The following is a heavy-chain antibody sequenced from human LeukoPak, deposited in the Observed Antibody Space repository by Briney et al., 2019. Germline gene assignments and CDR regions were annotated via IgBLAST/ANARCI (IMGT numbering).Heavy chain of an antibody. CDR1: GFTFSSYW. J-gene: IGHJ4*02. CDR2: INSDGSAT. V-gene: IGHV3-74*01. D-gene: IGHD3-3*01. CDR3: LFHDDGVSSSLEYY. Sequence: GGSLRLSCAASGFTFSSYWMHWVRQAPGKGLVWVSRINSDGSATTYADSVKGRFTISRDNAKSTLYLQMNSLRAEDTAVYYCLFHDDGVSSSLEYYWGQGILVTVST.